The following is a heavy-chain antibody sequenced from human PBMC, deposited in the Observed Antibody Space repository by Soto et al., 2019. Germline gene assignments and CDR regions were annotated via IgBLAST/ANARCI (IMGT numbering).Heavy chain of an antibody. D-gene: IGHD1-26*01. Sequence: GGSLRLSCAASGFAFSSSTMSWVRQAPGKGLEWVSAIFGGGEGRYYADSVKGRFTISRDNSRNTLYLQMNALGAEDTAVYYCAKPLRPGVSYFDMWGQGTMVTVSS. CDR3: AKPLRPGVSYFDM. CDR1: GFAFSSST. CDR2: IFGGGEGR. V-gene: IGHV3-23*01. J-gene: IGHJ3*02.